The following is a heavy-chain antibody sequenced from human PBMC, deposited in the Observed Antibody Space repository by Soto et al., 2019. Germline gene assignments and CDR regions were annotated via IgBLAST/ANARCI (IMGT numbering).Heavy chain of an antibody. CDR3: ARATKRGPPFDY. CDR1: GGSISSGGYY. D-gene: IGHD1-26*01. V-gene: IGHV4-31*03. CDR2: IYYSGST. J-gene: IGHJ4*02. Sequence: SETLSLTCTVSGGSISSGGYYWSWIRQHPGKGLEWIGYIYYSGSTYYNPSLKSRVTISVDTSKNQFSLKLSSVTAADTAVYYCARATKRGPPFDYWGQGTLVTVSS.